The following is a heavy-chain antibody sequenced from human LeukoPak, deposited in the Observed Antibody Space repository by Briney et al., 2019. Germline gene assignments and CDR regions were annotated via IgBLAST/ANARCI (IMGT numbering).Heavy chain of an antibody. CDR2: MSPDSDYT. D-gene: IGHD6-13*01. J-gene: IGHJ4*02. CDR1: GYTFTSYD. V-gene: IGHV1-8*01. CDR3: TRHGSGQQLD. Sequence: GASVKVSCKASGYTFTSYDINWVRQATGQGLEWMGWMSPDSDYTGYAQTFQGRVTLTRNTSVSTAFMELSSLRSEDTAVYYCTRHGSGQQLDWGQGTLVTVSS.